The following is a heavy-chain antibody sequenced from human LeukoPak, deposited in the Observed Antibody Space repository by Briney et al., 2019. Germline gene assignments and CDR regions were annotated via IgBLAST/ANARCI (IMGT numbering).Heavy chain of an antibody. CDR3: ARVMFLYSTVHGMDV. CDR1: GGTFSSYA. CDR2: IIPIFGTA. V-gene: IGHV1-69*01. D-gene: IGHD6-13*01. J-gene: IGHJ6*02. Sequence: SVKVSCKASGGTFSSYAISWVRQAPGQGLEWMGGIIPIFGTANYAQKFQGRVTITADESTSTAYMELSSLRSEDTAVYYCARVMFLYSTVHGMDVWGQGTTVTVSS.